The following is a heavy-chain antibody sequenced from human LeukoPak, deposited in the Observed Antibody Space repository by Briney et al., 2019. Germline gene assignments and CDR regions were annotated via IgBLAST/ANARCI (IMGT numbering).Heavy chain of an antibody. CDR2: ISGSGGST. CDR3: AKDLKEWELTIDY. D-gene: IGHD1-26*01. V-gene: IGHV3-23*01. J-gene: IGHJ4*02. CDR1: GFTFSHAW. Sequence: GGSLRLSCATSGFTFSHAWMSWVRQAPGKGLEWVSAISGSGGSTYYADSVKGRFTISRDNSKNTLYLQMNSLRAEDTAVYYCAKDLKEWELTIDYWGQGTLVIVSS.